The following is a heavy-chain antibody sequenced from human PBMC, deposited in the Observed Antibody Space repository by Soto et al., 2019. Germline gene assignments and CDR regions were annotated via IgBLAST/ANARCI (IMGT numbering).Heavy chain of an antibody. J-gene: IGHJ4*02. CDR1: GFTFSSYW. CDR3: AKDRSLGPLYCSGGSCYPTLTYELDY. D-gene: IGHD2-15*01. V-gene: IGHV3-30*18. CDR2: ISYDESNK. Sequence: PGGSLRLSCAASGFTFSSYWMSWVRQAPGKGLEWVAVISYDESNKYYADSVKGRFTISRDNSKNTLYLQMNSLRAEDTAVYYCAKDRSLGPLYCSGGSCYPTLTYELDYWGQGTLVTVSS.